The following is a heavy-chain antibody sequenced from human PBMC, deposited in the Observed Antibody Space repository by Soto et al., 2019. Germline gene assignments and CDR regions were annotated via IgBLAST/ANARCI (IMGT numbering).Heavy chain of an antibody. CDR3: ARSRLWSPGTPFDY. CDR1: GYTFTSYG. D-gene: IGHD2-21*01. CDR2: ISAYNGKT. Sequence: QVQLVQSGAEVKKPGASVQVSCKASGYTFTSYGISWVRQATGQGLEWRGWISAYNGKTNYAQKLQGRVTMTTDKSTSTAYMELRSLRSEDTAVYYCARSRLWSPGTPFDYWGQGTLVTVSS. V-gene: IGHV1-18*04. J-gene: IGHJ4*02.